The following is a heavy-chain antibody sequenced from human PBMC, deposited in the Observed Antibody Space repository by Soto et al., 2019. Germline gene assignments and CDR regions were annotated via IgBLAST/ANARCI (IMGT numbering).Heavy chain of an antibody. Sequence: GESLKISCKGSGYSFTSYWSSWVRQMPGKGLEWMGRIDPSDSYTNYSPSFQGHVTISADKSISTAYLQWSSLKASDTAMYYCARGPGSDYYYGMDVWGQGTTVTVSS. CDR2: IDPSDSYT. D-gene: IGHD3-10*01. J-gene: IGHJ6*02. CDR1: GYSFTSYW. V-gene: IGHV5-10-1*01. CDR3: ARGPGSDYYYGMDV.